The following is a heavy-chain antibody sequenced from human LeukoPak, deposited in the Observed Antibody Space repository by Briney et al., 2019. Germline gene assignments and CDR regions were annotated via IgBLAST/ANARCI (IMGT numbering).Heavy chain of an antibody. J-gene: IGHJ4*02. CDR1: GFTFSSYS. D-gene: IGHD6-13*01. V-gene: IGHV3-21*01. CDR2: ISSSSSSI. Sequence: GGSLRLSCAASGFTFSSYSMNWVRQAPGKGLEWVASISSSSSSIYYADSVKGRFTISRDNAKNSLYLQMNSLRAEDTAVYYCARVTGLQLVQGLDYRGQGTLVTVSS. CDR3: ARVTGLQLVQGLDY.